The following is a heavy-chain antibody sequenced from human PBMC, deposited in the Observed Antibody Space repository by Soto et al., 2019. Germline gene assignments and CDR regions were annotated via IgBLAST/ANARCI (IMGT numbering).Heavy chain of an antibody. CDR2: IYYSGTT. Sequence: PSETLSLTCTVSGDSISSYLWSWIRQPPGKGLEWIGYIYYSGTTNYNPSLKGRVTISIDTSNNQFSMKLNSVTAADTAVYYCARFYDFWTGYRGHFDYWGQGTLVTVSS. D-gene: IGHD3-3*01. V-gene: IGHV4-59*01. J-gene: IGHJ4*02. CDR3: ARFYDFWTGYRGHFDY. CDR1: GDSISSYL.